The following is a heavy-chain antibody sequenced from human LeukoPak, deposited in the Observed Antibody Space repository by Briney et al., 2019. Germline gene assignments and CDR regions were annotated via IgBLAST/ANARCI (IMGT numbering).Heavy chain of an antibody. V-gene: IGHV1-2*02. CDR1: GYTFTGYY. J-gene: IGHJ3*02. Sequence: ASVKVSCKASGYTFTGYYMHWVRQAPGQGLEWMGWINPNSGGTNYAQKFQGRVTMTRDTSISTAYMELSRLRSDDTAVYYCARDKVYYYDSSGAGDAFDIWGQGTMVTVSS. CDR2: INPNSGGT. D-gene: IGHD3-22*01. CDR3: ARDKVYYYDSSGAGDAFDI.